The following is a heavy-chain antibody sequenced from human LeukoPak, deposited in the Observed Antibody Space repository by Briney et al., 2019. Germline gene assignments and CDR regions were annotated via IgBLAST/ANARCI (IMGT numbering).Heavy chain of an antibody. CDR2: IWYDGSNK. Sequence: GGSLRLSCTASGFTFSSYGMHWVRQAPGKGLEWVAVIWYDGSNKYYADSVKGRFTVSRDNSKNTLYLQMNSLRAEDTAVYYCAKSYSSGWDFDYWGQGTLVTASS. CDR3: AKSYSSGWDFDY. J-gene: IGHJ4*02. CDR1: GFTFSSYG. V-gene: IGHV3-33*06. D-gene: IGHD6-19*01.